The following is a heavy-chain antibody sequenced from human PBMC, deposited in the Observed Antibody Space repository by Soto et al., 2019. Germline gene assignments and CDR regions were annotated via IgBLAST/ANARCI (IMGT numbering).Heavy chain of an antibody. CDR1: GFTFSSHW. V-gene: IGHV3-74*01. J-gene: IGHJ4*02. Sequence: EVQLVESGGGLVQPGGSLRLSCAASGFTFSSHWMHWVRQVPGKGLVWVSRIKSDGSSTAYADSVKGRFTISRDNAKNPLYLQMNSLRVEDSAVYYCARDRPEILNPTDHPMFDYWGQGTLVTVSS. D-gene: IGHD6-6*01. CDR3: ARDRPEILNPTDHPMFDY. CDR2: IKSDGSST.